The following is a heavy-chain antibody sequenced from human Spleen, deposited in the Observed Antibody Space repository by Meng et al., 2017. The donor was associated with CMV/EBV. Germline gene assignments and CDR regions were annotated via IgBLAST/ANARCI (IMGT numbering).Heavy chain of an antibody. Sequence: QVQLTQWGAGLLKPSDTLSLTCAGHGWSFSGCYWSWIRQPPGKGLEWIGEINHSGSTNYNPSLKSRVTITVDTSKNQFSLKLSSVTAADTAVYYCARGDGDYGSYYWGQGTLVTVSS. CDR3: ARGDGDYGSYY. D-gene: IGHD4-17*01. J-gene: IGHJ4*02. CDR1: GWSFSGCY. CDR2: INHSGST. V-gene: IGHV4-34*01.